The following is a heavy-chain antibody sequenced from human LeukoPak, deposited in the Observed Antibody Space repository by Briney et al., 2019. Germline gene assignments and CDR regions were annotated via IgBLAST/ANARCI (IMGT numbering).Heavy chain of an antibody. CDR1: GFTFSTYG. J-gene: IGHJ4*02. CDR3: AKIAETSGSYGQGYDY. D-gene: IGHD1-26*01. V-gene: IGHV3-23*01. CDR2: INNNGADT. Sequence: GGSLRLSCAASGFTFSTYGMSWVRQAPGKGLEWVSGINNNGADTYYADSVKGRFTISRDNSKNTLYLQMNSLRAEDTAVYYCAKIAETSGSYGQGYDYWGQGTLVTVSS.